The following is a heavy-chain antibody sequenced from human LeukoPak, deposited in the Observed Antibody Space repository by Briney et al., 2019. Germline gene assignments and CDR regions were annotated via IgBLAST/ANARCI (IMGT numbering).Heavy chain of an antibody. J-gene: IGHJ4*02. V-gene: IGHV3-23*01. D-gene: IGHD7-27*01. CDR2: ISRGGVIT. CDR3: VSRAGSPWGPFDD. CDR1: GFTFSDYA. Sequence: PGGSLRLSCAASGFTFSDYAINWVRQASGKGLEWVSSISRGGVITYYADSVKGRFTISRDNSNNTLYLHMNSLRAEDTAVYYCVSRAGSPWGPFDDWGQGTLVTVSS.